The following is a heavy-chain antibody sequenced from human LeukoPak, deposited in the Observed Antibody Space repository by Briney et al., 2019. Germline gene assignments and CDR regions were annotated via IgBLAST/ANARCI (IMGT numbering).Heavy chain of an antibody. D-gene: IGHD3-16*01. V-gene: IGHV3-11*04. CDR3: AREDGDYDSYFDY. J-gene: IGHJ4*02. Sequence: GGSLRLSCAASGFTFSDHYIDWVRQAPGKGLEWVSYISSSGSTIYYADSVKGRFTISRDNAKNSLYLQMDSLRAEDTAVYYCAREDGDYDSYFDYWGQGTLVTVSS. CDR1: GFTFSDHY. CDR2: ISSSGSTI.